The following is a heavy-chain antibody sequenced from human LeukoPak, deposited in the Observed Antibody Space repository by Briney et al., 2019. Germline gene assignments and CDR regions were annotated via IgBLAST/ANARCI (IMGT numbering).Heavy chain of an antibody. CDR2: IIPILGIA. Sequence: SVKVSCKASGGTFSSYAISWVRQAPGQVLEWMGRIIPILGIANYAQKFQGRVTITADKSTSTAYMELSSLRSEDTVVYYCARGTSQLNYFDYWGQGTLVTVSS. J-gene: IGHJ4*02. CDR1: GGTFSSYA. CDR3: ARGTSQLNYFDY. D-gene: IGHD1-1*01. V-gene: IGHV1-69*04.